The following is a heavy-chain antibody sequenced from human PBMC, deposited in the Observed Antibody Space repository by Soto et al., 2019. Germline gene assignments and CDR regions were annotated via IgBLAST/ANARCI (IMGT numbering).Heavy chain of an antibody. CDR1: GYTFTSYG. V-gene: IGHV1-18*01. Sequence: ASVKVSCKASGYTFTSYGISWVRQAPGQGLEWMGWISAYNGNTNYAQKLQGRVTMTTDTSTSTAYMELRSLRSDDTAVYYCARDGYSSVWYSDVFGYYYGMDVWRQGTTVTVSS. CDR2: ISAYNGNT. J-gene: IGHJ6*02. D-gene: IGHD6-19*01. CDR3: ARDGYSSVWYSDVFGYYYGMDV.